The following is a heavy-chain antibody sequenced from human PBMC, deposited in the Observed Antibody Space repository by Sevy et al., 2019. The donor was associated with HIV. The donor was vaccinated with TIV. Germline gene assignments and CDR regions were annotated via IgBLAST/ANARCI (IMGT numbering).Heavy chain of an antibody. CDR1: GFTFSNAW. J-gene: IGHJ4*02. Sequence: GGSLRLSCAASGFTFSNAWMSWVRQAPGKGLEWVGRIKSKTDGGTTDYAAPVKGRFTISRDDSKNTLYPQMNSLKTEDTAVYYCTTQVRTIFGVSMGPFDYWGQGTLVTVSS. CDR3: TTQVRTIFGVSMGPFDY. CDR2: IKSKTDGGTT. D-gene: IGHD3-3*02. V-gene: IGHV3-15*01.